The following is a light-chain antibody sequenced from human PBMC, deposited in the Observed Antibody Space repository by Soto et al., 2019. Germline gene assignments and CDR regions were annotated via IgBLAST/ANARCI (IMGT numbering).Light chain of an antibody. CDR1: QGMSTY. Sequence: DIQLTQSPSFLSASVGDTVTITCRASQGMSTYLAWYQQKPGKVPKLLIRSASTLQSGVPPRFSGGGSGTEFTLTISSLQSEDFAVYYCQQYSNWPSWTFGQGTKVEVK. CDR2: SAS. V-gene: IGKV1-9*01. J-gene: IGKJ1*01. CDR3: QQYSNWPSWT.